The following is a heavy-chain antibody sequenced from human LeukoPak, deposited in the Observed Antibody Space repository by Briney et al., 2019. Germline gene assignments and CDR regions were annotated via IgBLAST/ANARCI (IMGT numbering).Heavy chain of an antibody. D-gene: IGHD2-15*01. V-gene: IGHV3-73*01. J-gene: IGHJ4*02. CDR3: TLQVGYCSGGSCYSADY. CDR1: GFTFSGSA. CDR2: IRSKANSDAT. Sequence: RGSLRLSCAASGFTFSGSAMHWVRQASGKGLEWVGRIRSKANSDATAYAASVKGRFTISRDDSKNTAYLQMNSLKTEDAAVYYCTLQVGYCSGGSCYSADYWGQGTLVTVSS.